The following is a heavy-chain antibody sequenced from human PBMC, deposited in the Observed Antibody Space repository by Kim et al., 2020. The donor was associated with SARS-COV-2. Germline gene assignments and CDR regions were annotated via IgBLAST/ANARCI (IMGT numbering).Heavy chain of an antibody. CDR2: ISYDGSNK. Sequence: GGSLRLSCAASGFTFSSYGMHWVRQAPGKGLEWVAVISYDGSNKYYADSVKGRFTISRDNSKNTLYLQMNSLRAEDTAVYYCAREGALGIVAAAGSLIYYYYGMDVWGQGTTVTVSS. J-gene: IGHJ6*02. V-gene: IGHV3-33*05. CDR1: GFTFSSYG. CDR3: AREGALGIVAAAGSLIYYYYGMDV. D-gene: IGHD6-13*01.